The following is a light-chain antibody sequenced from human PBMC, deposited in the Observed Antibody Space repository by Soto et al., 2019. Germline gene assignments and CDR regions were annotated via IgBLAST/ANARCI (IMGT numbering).Light chain of an antibody. CDR1: QAIRND. CDR3: LQHNNSPWT. V-gene: IGKV1-17*01. J-gene: IGKJ1*01. Sequence: DIQMTQSPSSLSASVGDRVTITCRASQAIRNDVGWYQQKPGKDPKRLIYVASRLESGVPSRFSGSGFGTEFTLTISGLQPEDFATYYGLQHNNSPWTFGKGTRVEIK. CDR2: VAS.